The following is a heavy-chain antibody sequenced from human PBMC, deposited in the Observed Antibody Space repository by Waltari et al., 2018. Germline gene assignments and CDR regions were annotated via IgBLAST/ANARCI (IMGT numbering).Heavy chain of an antibody. CDR1: GYTFTGYY. Sequence: QVQLVQSGAEVKKPGASVKVSCKASGYTFTGYYMHWVRQAPGQGLEWMGWINPNSGGTNYAQKFQGRVTMTRDTSISTAYMELSRLRSDDTAVYYCARDSGYDSSGPYWYFDLWGRGTLVTVSS. J-gene: IGHJ2*01. V-gene: IGHV1-2*02. D-gene: IGHD3-22*01. CDR3: ARDSGYDSSGPYWYFDL. CDR2: INPNSGGT.